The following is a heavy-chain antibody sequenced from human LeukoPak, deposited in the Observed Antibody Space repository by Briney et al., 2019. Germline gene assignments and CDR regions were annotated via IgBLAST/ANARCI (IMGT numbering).Heavy chain of an antibody. CDR2: IWYDGSKK. J-gene: IGHJ5*01. CDR3: ARGRLESTKNWSGS. Sequence: GGSLRLSCAASGFTFSSYAMHWVRQAPGKGLEWVAVIWYDGSKKYHADSVKGRFTISRDNSKNTLTLQMNSLRAEDTAVYYCARGRLESTKNWSGSWGQGTLVTVS. D-gene: IGHD5-12*01. V-gene: IGHV3-33*01. CDR1: GFTFSSYA.